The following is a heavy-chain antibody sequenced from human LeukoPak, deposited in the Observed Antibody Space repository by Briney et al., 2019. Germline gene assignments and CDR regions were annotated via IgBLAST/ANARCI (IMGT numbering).Heavy chain of an antibody. J-gene: IGHJ4*02. D-gene: IGHD3-10*01. CDR2: IYHSGST. CDR1: GGSISSSNW. CDR3: ARMPDYYGSSPDY. V-gene: IGHV4-4*02. Sequence: PSETLSLTCAVSGGSISSSNWWSWVRQPPGKGLEWIGEIYHSGSTNYNPSLKSRVTTSVDKSKNQFSLKLSSVTAADTAVYYCARMPDYYGSSPDYWGQGTLVTVSS.